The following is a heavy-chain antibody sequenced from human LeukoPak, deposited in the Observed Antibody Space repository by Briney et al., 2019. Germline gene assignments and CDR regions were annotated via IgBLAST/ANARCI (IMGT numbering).Heavy chain of an antibody. D-gene: IGHD3-22*01. CDR3: ARDGNYYDSSGYDFDY. CDR1: GYTFTGYY. V-gene: IGHV1-46*01. J-gene: IGHJ4*02. CDR2: INPTSGST. Sequence: ASVKVSCKASGYTFTGYYMHWVRQAPGQGLEWMGIINPTSGSTSYAQKFQGRVTMTRDTSTSTVYMELSSLRSEDTAVYYCARDGNYYDSSGYDFDYWGQGTLVTVSS.